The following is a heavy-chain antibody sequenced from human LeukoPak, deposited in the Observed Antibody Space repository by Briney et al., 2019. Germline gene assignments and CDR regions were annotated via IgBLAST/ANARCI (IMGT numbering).Heavy chain of an antibody. CDR2: IYYSGST. V-gene: IGHV4-59*01. CDR3: ATARDWFDP. Sequence: SETLSLTCTVSGGSISSYYWSWTRQPPGKGLEWIGYIYYSGSTNYNPSLKSRVTISVDTSKNQFSLKLSSVTAADTAVYYCATARDWFDPWGQGTLVTVSS. CDR1: GGSISSYY. J-gene: IGHJ5*02.